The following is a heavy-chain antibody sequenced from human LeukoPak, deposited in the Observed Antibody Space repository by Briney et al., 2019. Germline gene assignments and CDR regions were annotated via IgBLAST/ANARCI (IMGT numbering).Heavy chain of an antibody. D-gene: IGHD3-3*01. CDR3: ARKSFGSGPSFDY. CDR2: INPNSGGT. Sequence: GASVKVSCKASGYTFTGYYMHWVRQAPGQGLEWMGWINPNSGGTNYAQKFQGRVTMTRDTSISTAYMELSRLRSDETAVYYCARKSFGSGPSFDYWGQGTLVTVSS. CDR1: GYTFTGYY. J-gene: IGHJ4*02. V-gene: IGHV1-2*02.